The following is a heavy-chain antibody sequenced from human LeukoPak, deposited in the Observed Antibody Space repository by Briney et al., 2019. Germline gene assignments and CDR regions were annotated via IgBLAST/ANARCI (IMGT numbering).Heavy chain of an antibody. Sequence: SQTLSLTCTVSGGSVSSGVYYWSWIRQPAGKGLEWIGLIYTSGSTLIYTSGSTHYNPSLKSRVTISVDTSKNQFSLELTSVTATDTAVYYCARLTKGNCSGGSCYSGPRFDYWGQGTLVTVSS. J-gene: IGHJ4*02. CDR3: ARLTKGNCSGGSCYSGPRFDY. CDR2: IYTSGSTLIYTSGST. V-gene: IGHV4-61*02. D-gene: IGHD2-15*01. CDR1: GGSVSSGVYY.